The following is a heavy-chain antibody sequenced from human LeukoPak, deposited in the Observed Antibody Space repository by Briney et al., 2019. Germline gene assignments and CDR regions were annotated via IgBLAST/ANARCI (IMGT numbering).Heavy chain of an antibody. D-gene: IGHD3-22*01. CDR3: AKDGAWLRFDD. Sequence: PGGSLRLSCAASGFTFSEHYMDWVRQAPGKGLEWVGRTRNKANSYTTEYAASVKGRFTISRDDSKNSLYLQMRNLRAEDTALYYCAKDGAWLRFDDWGQGILVIVSS. J-gene: IGHJ4*02. V-gene: IGHV3-72*01. CDR2: TRNKANSYTT. CDR1: GFTFSEHY.